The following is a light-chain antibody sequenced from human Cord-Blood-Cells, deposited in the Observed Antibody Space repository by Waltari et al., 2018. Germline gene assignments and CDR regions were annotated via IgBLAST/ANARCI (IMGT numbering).Light chain of an antibody. CDR3: AVWDDSLNGWV. CDR2: YDD. V-gene: IGLV1-36*01. J-gene: IGLJ3*02. CDR1: SSTIGTNA. Sequence: QSVLTQPPSVSEAPRQRVTISCSGSSSTIGTNAVNWYQQLPGKAPKLLIYYDDLLPSGVSDRFSGSKSGTSASLAISGLQSEDEADYYCAVWDDSLNGWVFGGGTKLTVL.